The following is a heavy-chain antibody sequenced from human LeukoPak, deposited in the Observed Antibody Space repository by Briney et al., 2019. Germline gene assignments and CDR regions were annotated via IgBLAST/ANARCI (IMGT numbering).Heavy chain of an antibody. D-gene: IGHD6-19*01. J-gene: IGHJ6*02. CDR2: ISGSGGST. Sequence: PGGSLRLSCAASGFTFSSYAMSWVRQAPGKGLEWVSAISGSGGSTYYADSVKGRFTISRDNSKNTLYLQMNSLRAEDTAVYYCARPLGSSGWYGEGPNHGMDVWGQGTTVTVS. V-gene: IGHV3-23*01. CDR1: GFTFSSYA. CDR3: ARPLGSSGWYGEGPNHGMDV.